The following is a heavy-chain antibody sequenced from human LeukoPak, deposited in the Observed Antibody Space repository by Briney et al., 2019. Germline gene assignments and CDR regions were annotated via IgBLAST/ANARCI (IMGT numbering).Heavy chain of an antibody. CDR3: AKDRRMAYYYDSSGYPRGLSDY. CDR2: ISYDGSNK. D-gene: IGHD3-22*01. Sequence: PGGSLRLSCAASGFTFRSYAMHWVRQAPGKGLEWVALISYDGSNKYYADSVKGRFTISRDNSKNTLYLQMNSLRAEDTAVYYCAKDRRMAYYYDSSGYPRGLSDYWGQGTLVTVSS. CDR1: GFTFRSYA. J-gene: IGHJ4*02. V-gene: IGHV3-30*04.